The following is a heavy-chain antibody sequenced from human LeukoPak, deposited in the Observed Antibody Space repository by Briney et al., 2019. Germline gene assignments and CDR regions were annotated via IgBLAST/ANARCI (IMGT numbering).Heavy chain of an antibody. V-gene: IGHV1-46*01. CDR1: GYRFTSYD. J-gene: IGHJ3*02. D-gene: IGHD6-25*01. CDR2: INPSGGST. Sequence: ASVKVSCKASGYRFTSYDMHWVRQAPGQGLEWMGIINPSGGSTSYAQRFQGRVAMTRDTSTSTAYMELRSLRSDDTAVYYCARDKRYALDIWGQGTMVTVSS. CDR3: ARDKRYALDI.